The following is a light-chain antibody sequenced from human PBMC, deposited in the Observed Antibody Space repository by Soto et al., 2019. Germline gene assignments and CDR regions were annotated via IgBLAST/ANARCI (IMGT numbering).Light chain of an antibody. CDR1: SSDVGGDNY. Sequence: QSALTQPPSASGSPGQSVTISCTGTSSDVGGDNYVSWYQQHPGKAPKLMIHEVNKRPSGVPDRFSGSKSGNTASLTVSGLQVEDEAHYYCSSYGGSNNDVLFGGGTKLTVL. CDR2: EVN. CDR3: SSYGGSNNDVL. V-gene: IGLV2-8*01. J-gene: IGLJ2*01.